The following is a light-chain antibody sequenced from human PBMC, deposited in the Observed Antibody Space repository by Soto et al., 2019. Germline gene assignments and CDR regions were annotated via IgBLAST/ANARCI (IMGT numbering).Light chain of an antibody. J-gene: IGKJ1*01. Sequence: DIVLTQSPGTLSLSPGERATLSCRASQSVSSYLAWYQQKPGQAPRLLIYDASNRATGIPARFSGSGSGTDFTLTISSLQPDDFATYYCQQYNNYSTFGQGTKVDI. CDR1: QSVSSY. CDR2: DAS. V-gene: IGKV3-11*01. CDR3: QQYNNYST.